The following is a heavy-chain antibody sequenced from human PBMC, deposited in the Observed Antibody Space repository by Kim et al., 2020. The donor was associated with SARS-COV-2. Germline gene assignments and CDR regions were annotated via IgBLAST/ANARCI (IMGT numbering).Heavy chain of an antibody. CDR1: GYIFSAYY. D-gene: IGHD4-17*01. CDR3: AATNTVTTGDY. Sequence: ASVKVSCKASGYIFSAYYRHWVRQAPGQGLEWMGWINLNSGGTNYAQKFQGRVTMTRDTSISTAYMELTRLTSDDTAVYFCAATNTVTTGDYWGQGTQVT. CDR2: INLNSGGT. V-gene: IGHV1-2*02. J-gene: IGHJ4*02.